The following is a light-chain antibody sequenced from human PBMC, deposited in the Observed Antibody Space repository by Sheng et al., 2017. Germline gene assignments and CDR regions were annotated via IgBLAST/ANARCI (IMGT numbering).Light chain of an antibody. V-gene: IGKV1-9*01. CDR2: AAS. Sequence: DIQMTQSPSSLSASVGDRVTITCRASQGISTYLAWYQQKPGKAPNLLIYAASTLQSGVPSRFSGSGSGTDFTLTISSLQPEDFATYYCQQVNSYPVTFGGGTKVEIK. CDR1: QGISTY. CDR3: QQVNSYPVT. J-gene: IGKJ4*01.